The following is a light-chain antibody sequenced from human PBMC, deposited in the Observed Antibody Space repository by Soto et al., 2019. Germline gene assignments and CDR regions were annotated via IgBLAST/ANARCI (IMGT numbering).Light chain of an antibody. CDR1: QSVNKY. CDR3: QQRFNWPWT. CDR2: DTS. V-gene: IGKV3-11*01. Sequence: EIVLTQSPATLSLPTGERATLSCRASQSVNKYLAWFQQKLGQPPRLLIYDTSNRATGIPPRFSGSGSGTDFTLIISSLEPEDFAVYYCQQRFNWPWTFGQGTKVDIK. J-gene: IGKJ1*01.